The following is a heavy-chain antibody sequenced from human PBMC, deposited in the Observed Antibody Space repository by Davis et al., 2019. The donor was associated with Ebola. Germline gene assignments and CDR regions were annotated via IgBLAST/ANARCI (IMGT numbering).Heavy chain of an antibody. CDR1: GFIFNRYP. CDR3: TRAVYGDYGDY. D-gene: IGHD4-17*01. CDR2: IRSKAYGGTT. Sequence: GESLKISCEASGFIFNRYPMHWVRQAPGKGLEWVGFIRSKAYGGTTEYAASVKGRFTISRDDSKSIAYLQMNSLKTEDTAVYYCTRAVYGDYGDYWGQGTLVTVSS. V-gene: IGHV3-49*02. J-gene: IGHJ4*02.